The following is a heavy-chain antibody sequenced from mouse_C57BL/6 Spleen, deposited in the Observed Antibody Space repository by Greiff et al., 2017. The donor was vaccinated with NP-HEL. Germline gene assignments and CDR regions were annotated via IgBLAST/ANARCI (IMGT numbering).Heavy chain of an antibody. D-gene: IGHD2-4*01. V-gene: IGHV1-76*01. J-gene: IGHJ2*01. CDR1: GYTFTDYY. Sequence: VQLQESGAELVRPGASVKLSCKASGYTFTDYYINWVKQRPGQGLEWIARIYPGSGNTYYNEKFKGKATLTAEKSSSTAYMQLSSLTSEVSAVYFCARGIYYDPYYFDYWGQGTTLTVSS. CDR3: ARGIYYDPYYFDY. CDR2: IYPGSGNT.